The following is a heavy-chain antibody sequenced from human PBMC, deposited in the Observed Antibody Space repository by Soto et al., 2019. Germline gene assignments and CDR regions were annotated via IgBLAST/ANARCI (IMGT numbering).Heavy chain of an antibody. J-gene: IGHJ4*02. Sequence: QVQLVQAGAEVKKPGASLKVACKASGYTFTAYYIHWFRQAPGQGLEWMGWINPKSGGTNYAQKFQGWITMTRDTSSRTAYMEFSRLRSDDTAVYYCALSDCVGDCVSVDHWGQGTLVTVSS. CDR1: GYTFTAYY. V-gene: IGHV1-2*04. D-gene: IGHD2-21*02. CDR3: ALSDCVGDCVSVDH. CDR2: INPKSGGT.